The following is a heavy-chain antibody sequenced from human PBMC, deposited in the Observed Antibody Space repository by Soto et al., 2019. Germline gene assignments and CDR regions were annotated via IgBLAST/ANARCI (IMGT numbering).Heavy chain of an antibody. V-gene: IGHV4-34*01. CDR2: INHSGST. J-gene: IGHJ6*02. CDR1: GGSFSGYY. CDR3: ARAYSSGWYYYYYYGMDV. Sequence: QVQLQQWGAGLLKPSETLSLTCAVYGGSFSGYYWSWIRQPPGKGLEWIGEINHSGSTNDNPSLKSRVTISVDTSKNQFSLKLSSVTAADTAVYYCARAYSSGWYYYYYYGMDVWGQGTTVTVSS. D-gene: IGHD6-19*01.